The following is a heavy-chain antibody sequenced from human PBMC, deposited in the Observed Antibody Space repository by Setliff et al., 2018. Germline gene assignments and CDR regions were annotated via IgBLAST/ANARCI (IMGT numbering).Heavy chain of an antibody. J-gene: IGHJ4*02. D-gene: IGHD2-15*01. Sequence: GGSLRLSCAASGFTFSSYEMNWVRQAPGKGLEWISYISNSDPTIYYADSVKGRFTVSSDNAKNSLYLQMNSLRAEDTAVYYCARDPAEKPGMDYWGQGTLVTVSS. V-gene: IGHV3-48*03. CDR2: ISNSDPTI. CDR3: ARDPAEKPGMDY. CDR1: GFTFSSYE.